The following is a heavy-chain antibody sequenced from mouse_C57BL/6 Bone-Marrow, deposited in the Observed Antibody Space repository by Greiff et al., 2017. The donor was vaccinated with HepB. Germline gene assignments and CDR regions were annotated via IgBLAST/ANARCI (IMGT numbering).Heavy chain of an antibody. Sequence: VQLVESGPGLVQPSPSLSITCTVSGFSLTSYGVHWVRQSPGKGLEWLGVIWSGGSTDYNAAFISRLSISKDNSKSQVFFKMNSLQADDTAIYYCARRGYGSSYGYAMDYWGQGTSVTVSS. D-gene: IGHD1-1*01. CDR1: GFSLTSYG. V-gene: IGHV2-2*01. CDR2: IWSGGST. CDR3: ARRGYGSSYGYAMDY. J-gene: IGHJ4*01.